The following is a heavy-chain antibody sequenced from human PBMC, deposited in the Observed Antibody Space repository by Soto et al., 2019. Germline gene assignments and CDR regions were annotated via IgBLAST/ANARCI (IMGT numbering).Heavy chain of an antibody. J-gene: IGHJ5*02. Sequence: ASVKVSCKASGYTFTSYGISWVRQAPGQGLEWMGWISAYNGNTNYAQKLQGRVTMTTDTSTSTAYMELRSLRSDDTAVYYCARDPRNDYGDYSWFDPCGQGTLVTVSS. CDR2: ISAYNGNT. D-gene: IGHD4-17*01. CDR3: ARDPRNDYGDYSWFDP. CDR1: GYTFTSYG. V-gene: IGHV1-18*01.